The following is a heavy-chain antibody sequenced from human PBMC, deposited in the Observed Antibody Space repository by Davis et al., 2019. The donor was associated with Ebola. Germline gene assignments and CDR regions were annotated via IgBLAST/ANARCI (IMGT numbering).Heavy chain of an antibody. CDR3: ARLRGLQLPIDY. CDR1: GYSFTSFW. CDR2: IYPGDSDT. D-gene: IGHD5-24*01. Sequence: PGGSLRLSCQGSGYSFTSFWIGWVRQMPGKGLEWMGIIYPGDSDTRYSPSFQGQVTISVDKPIRSAYLQWSSLKASDTAMYYCARLRGLQLPIDYWGQGTLVTVSS. V-gene: IGHV5-51*04. J-gene: IGHJ4*02.